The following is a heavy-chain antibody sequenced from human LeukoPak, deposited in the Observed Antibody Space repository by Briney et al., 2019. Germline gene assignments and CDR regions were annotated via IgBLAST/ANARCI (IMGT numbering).Heavy chain of an antibody. Sequence: GGSLRLSCAASGFTFSSYWMSWVRQAPGKGLEWVANIKQDGSEKYYVDSVKGRFTISRDNAKNSLYLQMNSLSADDTAVYYCARVDDYGGVGNFDYWGQGTLVTVSS. CDR1: GFTFSSYW. J-gene: IGHJ4*02. CDR3: ARVDDYGGVGNFDY. D-gene: IGHD4-23*01. V-gene: IGHV3-7*01. CDR2: IKQDGSEK.